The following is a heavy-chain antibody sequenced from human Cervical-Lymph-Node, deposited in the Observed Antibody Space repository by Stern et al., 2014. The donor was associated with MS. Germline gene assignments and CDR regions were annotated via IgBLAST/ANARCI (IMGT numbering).Heavy chain of an antibody. Sequence: MQLVESGGGVVQPGRSLRLSFAASGFTFSSYGMHWVRPAPGKGLAWVAVIWYDGSNQYYADSVKGRFTISRDNSKNTLYLQMNSLRAEDTAVYYCARDEAAAGPYYYYGMDVWGQGTTVTVSS. CDR1: GFTFSSYG. CDR2: IWYDGSNQ. V-gene: IGHV3-33*01. D-gene: IGHD6-13*01. CDR3: ARDEAAAGPYYYYGMDV. J-gene: IGHJ6*02.